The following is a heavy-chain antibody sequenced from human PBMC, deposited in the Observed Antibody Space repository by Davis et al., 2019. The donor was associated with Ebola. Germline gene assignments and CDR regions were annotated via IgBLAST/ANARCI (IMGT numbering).Heavy chain of an antibody. J-gene: IGHJ4*02. V-gene: IGHV3-7*04. CDR1: GFTFSSYW. CDR2: IKQDGSEK. Sequence: GESLKISCAASGFTFSSYWMHWVRQAPGKGLEWVANIKQDGSEKYYVDSVKGRFTISRDNAKNSLYLQMNSLRAEDTAVYYCARAQTRFAGFDYWGQGTLVTVSS. CDR3: ARAQTRFAGFDY. D-gene: IGHD1-14*01.